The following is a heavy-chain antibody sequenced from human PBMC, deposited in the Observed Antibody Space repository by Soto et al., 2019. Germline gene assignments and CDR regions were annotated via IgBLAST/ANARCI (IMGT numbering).Heavy chain of an antibody. J-gene: IGHJ4*02. CDR1: GGSISSSSYY. V-gene: IGHV4-39*01. CDR2: IYYSGST. D-gene: IGHD6-13*01. Sequence: QLQLQKSGPGLVKPSETLSLTCTVSGGSISSSSYYWGWIRQPPGKGLEWIGSIYYSGSTYYNPSLKSRVTISVDTSKNQFSLKLNSVTAADTAVYYCARGRRYSSSWYSDYWGQGTLVTVSS. CDR3: ARGRRYSSSWYSDY.